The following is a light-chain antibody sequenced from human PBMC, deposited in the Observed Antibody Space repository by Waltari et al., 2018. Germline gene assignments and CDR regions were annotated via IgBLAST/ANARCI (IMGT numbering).Light chain of an antibody. CDR3: QQRSNWLT. V-gene: IGKV3-11*01. CDR2: DAS. J-gene: IGKJ4*01. Sequence: EIVLTQSPATLSSSPGERATLSCRASQSVSSYLAWYQQKPGQAPRLLIYDASNRATDIPARFSGSGSGTDFTLTISSLEPEDFAVYYCQQRSNWLTFGGGTKVEIK. CDR1: QSVSSY.